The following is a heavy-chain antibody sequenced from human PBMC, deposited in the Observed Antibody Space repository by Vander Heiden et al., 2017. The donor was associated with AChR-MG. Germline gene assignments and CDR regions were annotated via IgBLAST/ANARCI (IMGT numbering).Heavy chain of an antibody. D-gene: IGHD1-26*01. Sequence: QVQLVQSGAEVKKPGASVKVSCKASGYPFTRHDINWLRQATGQGLEWMVWMNPNSGSTGYAQKFQGRVTMTRNTSISTAYMELSSLRSEDTAVYYCARVNSGSYYYYYYYGMDVWGQGTTVTVSS. V-gene: IGHV1-8*01. J-gene: IGHJ6*02. CDR2: MNPNSGST. CDR3: ARVNSGSYYYYYYYGMDV. CDR1: GYPFTRHD.